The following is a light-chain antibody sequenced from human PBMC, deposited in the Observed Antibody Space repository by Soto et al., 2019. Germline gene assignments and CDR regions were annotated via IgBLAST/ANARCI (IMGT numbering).Light chain of an antibody. Sequence: QLVLTQSPSASASLGASVKLTCTLSSGHSSYAIAWHQQQPEKGPRYLMKLNSDGSHSKGDGIPDRFSGSSSGAERYLTISGLQSEDEADSYCQTWGTGGFGGGTKLTVL. CDR1: SGHSSYA. CDR2: LNSDGSH. J-gene: IGLJ2*01. CDR3: QTWGTGG. V-gene: IGLV4-69*01.